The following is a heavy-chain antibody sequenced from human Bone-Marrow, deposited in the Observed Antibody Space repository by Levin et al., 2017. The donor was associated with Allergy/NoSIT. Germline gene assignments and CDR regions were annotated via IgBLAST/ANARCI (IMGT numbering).Heavy chain of an antibody. J-gene: IGHJ4*02. CDR1: GFSLSTSGVG. D-gene: IGHD5-18*01. V-gene: IGHV2-5*02. CDR2: IYWDDDL. CDR3: AHSQSLRPGLPGYNYGPFDF. Sequence: KSSGPTLVKPKQTLTLTCTFSGFSLSTSGVGVGWIRQPPGKALEWLALIYWDDDLRYSPSLQSRLTITKDTSKNQVVLTMTNMAPADTGTSFCAHSQSLRPGLPGYNYGPFDFWGQGTLVIVSS.